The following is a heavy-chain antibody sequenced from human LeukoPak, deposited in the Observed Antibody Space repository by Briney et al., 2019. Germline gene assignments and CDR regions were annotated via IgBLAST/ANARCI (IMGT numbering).Heavy chain of an antibody. Sequence: PGGSLRLSCAASGFTFSDHYIDWVRQAPGKGLEWVGRSRNKANSYTTQYAASVKGRFTVSRDDSKNSVFLQMNSLRAEDTAVYYCAKDMIWFGEHIDAFDIWGQGTMVTVSS. V-gene: IGHV3-72*01. J-gene: IGHJ3*02. D-gene: IGHD3-10*01. CDR1: GFTFSDHY. CDR3: AKDMIWFGEHIDAFDI. CDR2: SRNKANSYTT.